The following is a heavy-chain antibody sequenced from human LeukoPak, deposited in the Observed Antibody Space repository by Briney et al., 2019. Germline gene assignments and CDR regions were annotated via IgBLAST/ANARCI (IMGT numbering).Heavy chain of an antibody. V-gene: IGHV1-2*02. Sequence: ASVKVSCKASGYTFTGYYMHWVRQAPGQGLEWMGWINPNSGGTNYAQKFQGRVTMTRDTSISTAYMELSRLRSDDTAVYYCARGSYYGSGSHNWFDPWGPGTLVTVSS. J-gene: IGHJ5*02. CDR1: GYTFTGYY. D-gene: IGHD3-10*01. CDR3: ARGSYYGSGSHNWFDP. CDR2: INPNSGGT.